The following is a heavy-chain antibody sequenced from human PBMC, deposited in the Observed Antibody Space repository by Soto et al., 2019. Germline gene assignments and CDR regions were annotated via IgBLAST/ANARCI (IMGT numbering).Heavy chain of an antibody. V-gene: IGHV3-9*01. Sequence: GGSLRLSCAASGFTFDDYAMHWVRQAPGKGLEWVSGISWNSGSIGYADSVKGRFTISRDNAKNSLYLQMNSLRAEDTALYYCAKDMPAGSSLIHEFDYWGQGTLVTVSS. CDR2: ISWNSGSI. CDR1: GFTFDDYA. J-gene: IGHJ4*02. D-gene: IGHD3-10*01. CDR3: AKDMPAGSSLIHEFDY.